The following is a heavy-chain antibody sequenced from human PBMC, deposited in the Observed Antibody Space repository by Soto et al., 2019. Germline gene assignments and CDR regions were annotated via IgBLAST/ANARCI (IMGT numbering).Heavy chain of an antibody. Sequence: QVQLVESGGGLVKPGGSLRLSCAVSGFTFSDYYMTWIRQAPGKGLEWVAYISSSTSHTNYADSVKGRFTISRDNAKNSLFLQMNSLRAEDTAVYYCARGRGAAADYFEFWGKGTLVTVSS. CDR2: ISSSTSHT. V-gene: IGHV3-11*05. CDR3: ARGRGAAADYFEF. CDR1: GFTFSDYY. J-gene: IGHJ4*02. D-gene: IGHD6-13*01.